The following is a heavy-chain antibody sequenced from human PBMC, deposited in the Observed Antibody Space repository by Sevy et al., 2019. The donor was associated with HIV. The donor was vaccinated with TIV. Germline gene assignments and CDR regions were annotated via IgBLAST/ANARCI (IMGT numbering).Heavy chain of an antibody. J-gene: IGHJ4*02. CDR2: MYSDGST. Sequence: GGLRLSCAASGFPVSSNYMSWVRQAPGKGLEWVSVMYSDGSTYHADSVKGRFTISRDNSKNTLYLQMNSLRVEDTAVYYCARGKSGYGYGLDYWGQGTLVTVSS. CDR1: GFPVSSNY. D-gene: IGHD5-18*01. CDR3: ARGKSGYGYGLDY. V-gene: IGHV3-66*01.